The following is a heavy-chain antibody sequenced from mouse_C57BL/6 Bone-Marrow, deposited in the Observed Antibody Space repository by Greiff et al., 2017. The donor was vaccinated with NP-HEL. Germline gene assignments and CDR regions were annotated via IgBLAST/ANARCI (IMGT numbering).Heavy chain of an antibody. CDR1: GFTFSSYG. Sequence: EVHLVESGGDLVKPGGSLKLSCAASGFTFSSYGMSWVRQTPDKRLEWVATISSGGSYTYYPDSVKGRFTISRDNAKNTLYLQMSSLKSEDTAMYYCASFYYYCSSYFDYWGQGTTLTVSS. CDR3: ASFYYYCSSYFDY. CDR2: ISSGGSYT. J-gene: IGHJ2*01. D-gene: IGHD1-1*01. V-gene: IGHV5-6*01.